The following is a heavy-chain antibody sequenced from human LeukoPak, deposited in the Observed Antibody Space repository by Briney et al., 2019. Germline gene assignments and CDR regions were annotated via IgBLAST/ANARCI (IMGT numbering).Heavy chain of an antibody. CDR2: IRTTAEGAKYA. CDR3: ATDKRYAFDY. V-gene: IGHV3-48*02. CDR1: RFSFTDYP. Sequence: PGGSLRLSCATSRFSFTDYPMNWVRPAPGKGLEWISNIRTTAEGAKYAYYADSVKGRVTISRDDGKNTLYLHMNSLRDDDTVFYYCATDKRYAFDYWGQGILVTVSS. J-gene: IGHJ4*02. D-gene: IGHD3-9*01.